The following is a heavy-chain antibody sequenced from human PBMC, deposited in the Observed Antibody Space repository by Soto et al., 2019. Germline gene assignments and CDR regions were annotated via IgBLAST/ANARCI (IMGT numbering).Heavy chain of an antibody. Sequence: APAKVTCKASGYTLTSYARHWVRQAPGQRLEWMGWINAGNGNTKYSQKFQGRVTITRDTSASTAYMELSSLRSEDTAVYYCASRGGFLEWLLPQHYYYYYGMDVWGQGTTVTVSS. J-gene: IGHJ6*02. CDR3: ASRGGFLEWLLPQHYYYYYGMDV. CDR2: INAGNGNT. D-gene: IGHD3-3*01. V-gene: IGHV1-3*01. CDR1: GYTLTSYA.